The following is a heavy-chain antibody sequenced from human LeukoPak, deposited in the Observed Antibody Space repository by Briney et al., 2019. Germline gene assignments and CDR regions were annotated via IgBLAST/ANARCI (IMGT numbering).Heavy chain of an antibody. CDR3: ARSPILSIAVAGTQYYYYYGMDV. Sequence: GGSLRLSCAASGFTFSSYWMSWVRQAPGKGLEWVANIKQDGSEKYYVDSVKGQFTISRDNAKNSLYLQMNSLRAEDTAVYYCARSPILSIAVAGTQYYYYYGMDVWGQGTTVTVSS. J-gene: IGHJ6*02. D-gene: IGHD6-19*01. CDR2: IKQDGSEK. CDR1: GFTFSSYW. V-gene: IGHV3-7*01.